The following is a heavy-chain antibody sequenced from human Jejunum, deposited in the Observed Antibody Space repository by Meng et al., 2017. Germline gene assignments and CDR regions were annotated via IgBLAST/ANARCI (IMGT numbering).Heavy chain of an antibody. CDR2: INNDASST. CDR3: ARGGYSDSSGYSNGWFDP. Sequence: GGSLRLSCAASGFTFSIYWMHWVCQAPGKGLVWVSRINNDASSTTYSDSVKGRFTITRDNAKNTQFPQMNSPRAEETAVYYCARGGYSDSSGYSNGWFDPWGQGTLVTVSS. D-gene: IGHD3-22*01. V-gene: IGHV3-74*01. J-gene: IGHJ5*02. CDR1: GFTFSIYW.